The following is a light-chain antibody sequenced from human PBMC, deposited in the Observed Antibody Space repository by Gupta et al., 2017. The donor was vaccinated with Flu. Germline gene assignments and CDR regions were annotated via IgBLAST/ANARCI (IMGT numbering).Light chain of an antibody. CDR1: QSVSSN. CDR3: QQYNNGPPIT. Sequence: DIEMTQSPATLSVSLGDRATLSCRASQSVSSNLAWYQQKPGQAPRLLIYGASTRSNGFPARFSGSWSGTEFTLTISSLQSVDYAVNYCQQYNNGPPITFGPGTRLEIK. CDR2: GAS. J-gene: IGKJ5*01. V-gene: IGKV3-15*01.